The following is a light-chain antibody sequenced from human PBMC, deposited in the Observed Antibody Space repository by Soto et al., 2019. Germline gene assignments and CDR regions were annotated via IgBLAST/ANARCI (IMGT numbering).Light chain of an antibody. CDR3: SSYTSSGTYVV. CDR1: SSDVGGYNY. J-gene: IGLJ2*01. Sequence: QSALTQPASVSGSPGQSITISCTGTSSDVGGYNYVSWYQQYPGKAPKLVIYDVSNRPSGVSNRFSGSKSGNTASLTISGLQAEDEADYYCSSYTSSGTYVVFGGGTKVTVL. V-gene: IGLV2-14*01. CDR2: DVS.